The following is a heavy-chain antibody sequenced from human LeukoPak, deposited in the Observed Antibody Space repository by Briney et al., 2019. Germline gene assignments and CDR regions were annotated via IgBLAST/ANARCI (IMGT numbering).Heavy chain of an antibody. V-gene: IGHV3-48*03. CDR1: GFTFSSYE. J-gene: IGHJ4*02. Sequence: GGSLRLSCAASGFTFSSYEMNWVRQAPGKGLEWVSYISSSGSTIYYADSVKGRFTISRDNAKNSLYLQMNSLRAEDTAVYYCARVGFRSGYYLGGVDYWGQGTLVTVSS. D-gene: IGHD3-22*01. CDR3: ARVGFRSGYYLGGVDY. CDR2: ISSSGSTI.